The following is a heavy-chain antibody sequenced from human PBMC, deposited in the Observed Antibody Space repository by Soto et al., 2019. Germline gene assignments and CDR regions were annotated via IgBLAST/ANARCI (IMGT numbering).Heavy chain of an antibody. CDR3: ARHRPPLGWENSYYYYGMDV. Sequence: PGESLKISCXGSGYSFTSYWISWMRQMPGKDLEWMGTIAPSDSYTNYSPSFQGHVTISADKSISTAFLQWSSLKASDTAMYYCARHRPPLGWENSYYYYGMDVWGQGTTVTVSS. D-gene: IGHD1-26*01. J-gene: IGHJ6*02. CDR1: GYSFTSYW. V-gene: IGHV5-10-1*01. CDR2: IAPSDSYT.